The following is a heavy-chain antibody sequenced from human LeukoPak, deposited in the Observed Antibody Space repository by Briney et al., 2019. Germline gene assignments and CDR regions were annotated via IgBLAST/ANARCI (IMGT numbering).Heavy chain of an antibody. CDR1: GGSISSGDYY. CDR3: ARAGGNTYNYYYYMDV. CDR2: IYYSGST. V-gene: IGHV4-30-4*08. Sequence: PSETLSLTCTVSGGSISSGDYYWSWIRQPPGKGLEWIGYIYYSGSTYYNPSLKSRVTISVDTSKNQFSLKLSSVTAADTAVYYCARAGGNTYNYYYYMDVWGKGTTVTVSS. J-gene: IGHJ6*03. D-gene: IGHD4-23*01.